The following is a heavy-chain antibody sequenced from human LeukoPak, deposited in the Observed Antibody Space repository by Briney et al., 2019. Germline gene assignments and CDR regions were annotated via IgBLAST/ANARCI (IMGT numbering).Heavy chain of an antibody. Sequence: GGSLRLSCAASAFTFSSYEMNWVRQAPGKGLEWVSYISSSGSTIYYADSVKGRFTISRDNAKNSLYLQMNSLRAEDTAVYYCARDNPYYGSGSYRAKAFDYWGQGTLVTVSS. V-gene: IGHV3-48*03. J-gene: IGHJ4*02. CDR3: ARDNPYYGSGSYRAKAFDY. CDR1: AFTFSSYE. D-gene: IGHD3-10*01. CDR2: ISSSGSTI.